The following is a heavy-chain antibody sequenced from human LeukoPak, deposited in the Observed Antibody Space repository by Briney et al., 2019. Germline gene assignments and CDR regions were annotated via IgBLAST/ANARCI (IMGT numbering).Heavy chain of an antibody. V-gene: IGHV4-34*01. CDR2: INHSGST. Sequence: PSETLSLTCALSGGSITDYYYNWVRQPPGKGLEWIGEINHSGSTTYNPSLKSRVIIAVDTSKNQFSLKLSSVTAADTAVYYCARGTSNYYGSGSYDYSYYYMDVWDKGTTVTISS. D-gene: IGHD3-10*01. CDR1: GGSITDYY. CDR3: ARGTSNYYGSGSYDYSYYYMDV. J-gene: IGHJ6*03.